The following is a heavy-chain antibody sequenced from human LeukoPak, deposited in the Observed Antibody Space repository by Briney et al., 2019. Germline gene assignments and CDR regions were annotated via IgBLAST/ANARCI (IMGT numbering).Heavy chain of an antibody. CDR3: ARVVDYCSSTSCSPLLGY. J-gene: IGHJ4*02. V-gene: IGHV3-48*03. D-gene: IGHD2-2*01. CDR2: ISSSGSTI. Sequence: SGGSLRLSCAASGFTFSSYEMNWVRQAPGKGLEWVSYISSSGSTIYYADSVKGRFTISRDNAKNSLYLQMNSLRAEDTAVYYCARVVDYCSSTSCSPLLGYWGQGTLVTVSS. CDR1: GFTFSSYE.